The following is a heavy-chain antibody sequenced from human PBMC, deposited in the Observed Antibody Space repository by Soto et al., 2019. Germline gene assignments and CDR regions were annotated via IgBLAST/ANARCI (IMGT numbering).Heavy chain of an antibody. CDR3: ARDRSGSGWFNAFEI. Sequence: SQTLSLTCAISGDSVFSSTAAWNWIRQSPSRGLEWLGRTYYRSKWYNDYAVSVKSRITINPDTSKHQFSLPLNSVTPEDTAVYYCARDRSGSGWFNAFEIWGHGTMVTVSS. CDR2: TYYRSKWYN. V-gene: IGHV6-1*01. CDR1: GDSVFSSTAA. D-gene: IGHD6-19*01. J-gene: IGHJ3*02.